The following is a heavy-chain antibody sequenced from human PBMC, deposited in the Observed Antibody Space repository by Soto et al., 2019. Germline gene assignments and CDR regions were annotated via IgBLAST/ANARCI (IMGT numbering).Heavy chain of an antibody. D-gene: IGHD6-19*01. V-gene: IGHV3-53*01. J-gene: IGHJ5*02. CDR1: GFTVSSNY. CDR3: ARDRRSGWSNWFDP. CDR2: IYSGGST. Sequence: EVQLVESGGGLIQPGGSLRLSCAASGFTVSSNYMSWVRRAPGKGLEWVSVIYSGGSTYYADSVKGRFTLSRDNSKNTLYLQMNSLRAEDTAAYYCARDRRSGWSNWFDPWGQGTLVTVSS.